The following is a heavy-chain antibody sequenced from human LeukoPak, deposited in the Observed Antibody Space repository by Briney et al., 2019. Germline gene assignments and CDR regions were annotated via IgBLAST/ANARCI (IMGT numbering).Heavy chain of an antibody. V-gene: IGHV3-20*04. CDR2: INWNGGST. D-gene: IGHD3-3*01. J-gene: IGHJ4*02. CDR1: GFTFSSYE. CDR3: ARGGITIFGVVINYFDY. Sequence: GGSLRLSCAASGFTFSSYEINWVRQAPGKGLEWVSGINWNGGSTGYADSVKGRFTISRDNAKNSLYLQMNSLRAEDTALYYCARGGITIFGVVINYFDYWGQGTLVTVSS.